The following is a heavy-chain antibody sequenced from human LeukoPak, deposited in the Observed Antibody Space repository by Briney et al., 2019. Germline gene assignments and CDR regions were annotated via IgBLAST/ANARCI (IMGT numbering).Heavy chain of an antibody. D-gene: IGHD3-3*01. V-gene: IGHV1-69*13. CDR1: GGTFSSYA. Sequence: SVKVSCKASGGTFSSYAISWVRQAPGQGLEWMGGIIPIFGTANYAQKFQGRVTITADESTSTAYTELSSLRSGDTAVYYCAREPGHDFWSGPFDPWGQGTLVTVSS. CDR3: AREPGHDFWSGPFDP. CDR2: IIPIFGTA. J-gene: IGHJ5*02.